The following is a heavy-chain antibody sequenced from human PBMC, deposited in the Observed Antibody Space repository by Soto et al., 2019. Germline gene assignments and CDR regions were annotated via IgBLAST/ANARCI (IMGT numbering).Heavy chain of an antibody. CDR3: ASGLDYSSSSQSPPGY. V-gene: IGHV3-33*01. CDR1: GFTFSNYG. Sequence: QVQLVESGGGVVQPGRSLRLSCAASGFTFSNYGMHWVRQAPGKGLEWVAVIWYDGSNKYYADSVKGRFTISRDNSKNTRYLQMNSLRAEDTAVYYCASGLDYSSSSQSPPGYWGQGTLVTVS. J-gene: IGHJ4*02. D-gene: IGHD6-6*01. CDR2: IWYDGSNK.